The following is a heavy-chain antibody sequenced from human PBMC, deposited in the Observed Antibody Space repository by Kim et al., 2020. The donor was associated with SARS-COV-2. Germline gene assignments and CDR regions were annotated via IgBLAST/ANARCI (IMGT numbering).Heavy chain of an antibody. CDR3: ARSDIVVVPAAQYYYYYYGMDV. CDR1: GGTISSYA. V-gene: IGHV1-69*13. D-gene: IGHD2-2*01. J-gene: IGHJ6*02. CDR2: IIPIFGTA. Sequence: SVKVSCKASGGTISSYAISWVRQAHGQGLEWMGGIIPIFGTANYAQKFQGRVTITADESTSTAYMELSSLRSEDTAVYYCARSDIVVVPAAQYYYYYYGMDVWGQGTTVTVSS.